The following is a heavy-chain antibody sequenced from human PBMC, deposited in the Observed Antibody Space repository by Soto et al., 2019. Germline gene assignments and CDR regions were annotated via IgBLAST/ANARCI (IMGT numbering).Heavy chain of an antibody. CDR1: VASINAFF. D-gene: IGHD1-1*01. CDR2: IFYSGST. V-gene: IGHV4-59*01. J-gene: IGHJ6*02. CDR3: AIQSGLYYHGLDA. Sequence: PPETLSLTCTVSVASINAFFWSWVRQPLGKGLESTGYIFYSGSTHYNPSPNRRVTISLDTTKTQFSLNLTSVTAAATDVYYCAIQSGLYYHGLDAWGQGTMVTVSS.